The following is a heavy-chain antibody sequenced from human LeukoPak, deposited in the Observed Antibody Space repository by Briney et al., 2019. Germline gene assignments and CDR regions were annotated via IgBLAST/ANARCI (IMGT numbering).Heavy chain of an antibody. CDR2: ISHSGSAK. D-gene: IGHD1-14*01. CDR3: ARQRPDDAFDI. Sequence: GGSLRLSCAAPGFIFSSYEMNWVRQTPGKGLEWVSYISHSGSAKYYADSVKGRFTISRDNPKNSLYLQMNSLRVEDTAIYYCARQRPDDAFDIWGRGTMVTVSS. V-gene: IGHV3-48*03. CDR1: GFIFSSYE. J-gene: IGHJ3*02.